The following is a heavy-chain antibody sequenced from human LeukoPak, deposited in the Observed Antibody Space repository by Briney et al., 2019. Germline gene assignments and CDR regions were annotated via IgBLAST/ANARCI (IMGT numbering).Heavy chain of an antibody. D-gene: IGHD3-10*01. CDR3: ARHYGYYYYYGMDV. CDR2: IYYSGGT. CDR1: GGSISSYY. V-gene: IGHV4-59*01. J-gene: IGHJ6*02. Sequence: SETLSLTCTVSGGSISSYYWSWIRQPPGKGLEWIGYIYYSGGTNYNPSLKSRVTISVDTSKNQFSLKLSSVTAADTAVYYCARHYGYYYYYGMDVWGQGTTVTVSS.